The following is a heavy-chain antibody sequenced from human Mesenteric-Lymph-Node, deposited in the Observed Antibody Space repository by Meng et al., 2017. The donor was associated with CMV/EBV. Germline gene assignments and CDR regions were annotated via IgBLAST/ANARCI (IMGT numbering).Heavy chain of an antibody. D-gene: IGHD3-10*01. Sequence: GGSLRLSCAASGFTFSSYSMNWVRQAPGKGLEWVSSISSSSSYIYYADSVKGRFTISRDNAKNSLYLQMNSLRAEDTAVYYCARADYGSGSYLPDWFDPWGQGTLVTVSS. CDR1: GFTFSSYS. J-gene: IGHJ5*02. CDR3: ARADYGSGSYLPDWFDP. V-gene: IGHV3-21*04. CDR2: ISSSSSYI.